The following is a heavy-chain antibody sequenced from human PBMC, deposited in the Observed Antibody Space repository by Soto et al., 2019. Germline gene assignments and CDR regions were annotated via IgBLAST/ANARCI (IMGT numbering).Heavy chain of an antibody. J-gene: IGHJ4*02. CDR3: ARGYGSSWTTFDY. CDR1: GASISSSDSY. CDR2: IYYGGST. D-gene: IGHD6-13*01. V-gene: IGHV4-39*02. Sequence: SETLSLTCTVSGASISSSDSYWGWIRQPPGKGLEWIGSIYYGGSTLYNPSLKSRVTISVDTSKIHFSLKLRSVTAADTAVYYCARGYGSSWTTFDYWGQGALVTSPQ.